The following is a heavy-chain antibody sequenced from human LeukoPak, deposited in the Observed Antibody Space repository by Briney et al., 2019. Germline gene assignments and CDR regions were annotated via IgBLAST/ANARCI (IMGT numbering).Heavy chain of an antibody. CDR2: IYYSGST. Sequence: SETLSLTCTVSGGSISSGDYYWSWIRQPPGKGLEWIGYIYYSGSTYYNPSLKSRVTISVDTSKNQFSLKLSSVTAADTAVYYCASSPAAISSPPSEYFQHWGQGTLVTVSS. D-gene: IGHD2-2*01. CDR1: GGSISSGDYY. CDR3: ASSPAAISSPPSEYFQH. J-gene: IGHJ1*01. V-gene: IGHV4-30-4*01.